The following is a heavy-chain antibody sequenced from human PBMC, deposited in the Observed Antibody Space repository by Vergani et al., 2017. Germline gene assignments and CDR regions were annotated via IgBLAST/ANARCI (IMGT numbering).Heavy chain of an antibody. J-gene: IGHJ6*03. CDR2: IDHTGRP. V-gene: IGHV4-34*01. CDR3: ARVNTETNGHLYYYYYMDV. Sequence: QVQLQQWGGGLLKPSETLSLTCVVNGGYFTSYHWTWIRQSPGEGLEWVGDIDHTGRPDYNPSLKSGLTMSVDKSRNQFSLTINSLTATYTAIYFCARVNTETNGHLYYYYYMDVWGQGTAVTVS. D-gene: IGHD4-11*01. CDR1: GGYFTSYH.